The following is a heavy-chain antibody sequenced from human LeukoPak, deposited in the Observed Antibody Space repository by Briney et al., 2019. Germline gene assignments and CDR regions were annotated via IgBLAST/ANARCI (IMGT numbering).Heavy chain of an antibody. CDR3: ARDQLKTA. V-gene: IGHV7-4-1*02. CDR2: INTNTGNP. J-gene: IGHJ5*02. D-gene: IGHD1-1*01. CDR1: GYTFTSYG. Sequence: GASVKVSCKASGYTFTSYGINWVRQTPGQGLEWMGWINTNTGNPTYAQGFTGRFVFSLDTSVNTAYLQITSLKAEDTAVYYCARDQLKTAWGQGTLVTVLS.